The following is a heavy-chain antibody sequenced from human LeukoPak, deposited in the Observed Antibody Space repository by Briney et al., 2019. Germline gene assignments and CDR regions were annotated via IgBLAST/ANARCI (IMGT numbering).Heavy chain of an antibody. Sequence: PGGSLRLSCAASGFTFRSYGMHWVGQAPGKGLEGVAFIRYDGSNKYYADSVKGRFTISRDNSKNTLYLQMNSLRAEDTAVYYCAKDQVRKGYCSSTSCRGHAFDIWGQGTMVTVSS. D-gene: IGHD2-2*01. CDR3: AKDQVRKGYCSSTSCRGHAFDI. V-gene: IGHV3-30*02. CDR1: GFTFRSYG. J-gene: IGHJ3*02. CDR2: IRYDGSNK.